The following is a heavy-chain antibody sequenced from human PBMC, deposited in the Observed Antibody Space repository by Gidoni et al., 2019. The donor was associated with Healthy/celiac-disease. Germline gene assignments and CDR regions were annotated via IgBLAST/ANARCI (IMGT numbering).Heavy chain of an antibody. D-gene: IGHD5-12*01. V-gene: IGHV1-69*18. CDR1: GGTLSSYA. CDR2: IMPIVDTA. Sequence: QVQLVQSGAEVKKPGSSVKVSCKASGGTLSSYAISWVRQDPGQGLEWMGRIMPIVDTANYAQKDQGRVTITAEESTSTDYMELSSLRSEDTAVYYCARVAGYEVYYYYGMDVWGQGTTVTVSS. J-gene: IGHJ6*02. CDR3: ARVAGYEVYYYYGMDV.